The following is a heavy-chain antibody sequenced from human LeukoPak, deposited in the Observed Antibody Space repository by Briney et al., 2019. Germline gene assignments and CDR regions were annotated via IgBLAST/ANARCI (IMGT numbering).Heavy chain of an antibody. V-gene: IGHV4-59*08. J-gene: IGHJ5*02. Sequence: SETLSLTCSVSGGSISGYYWSWIRQPPGKGLEWIGYIYNSGSSNYNPSLMSRVTISVETSKNQFSLKLSSVTAADTAVYYCARHYYGSRSWNWFDPWGQGTPVTVSS. CDR2: IYNSGSS. CDR3: ARHYYGSRSWNWFDP. CDR1: GGSISGYY. D-gene: IGHD3-10*01.